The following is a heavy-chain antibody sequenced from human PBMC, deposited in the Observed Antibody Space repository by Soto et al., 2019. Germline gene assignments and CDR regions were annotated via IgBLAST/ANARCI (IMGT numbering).Heavy chain of an antibody. Sequence: SGPTLVNPTQTLTLTCTFSGFSLSTSGMCVSWIRQPPGKALEWLALIDWDDDKYYSTSLKTRLTISKDTSKNQVVLTMTNMDPVDTATYYCARGVGDVRWKALLPYVVYRGQGTLVTVSS. CDR1: GFSLSTSGMC. J-gene: IGHJ4*02. V-gene: IGHV2-70*01. D-gene: IGHD3-16*01. CDR2: IDWDDDK. CDR3: ARGVGDVRWKALLPYVVY.